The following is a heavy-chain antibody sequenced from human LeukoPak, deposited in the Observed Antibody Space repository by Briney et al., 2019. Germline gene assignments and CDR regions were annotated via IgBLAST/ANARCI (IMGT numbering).Heavy chain of an antibody. CDR1: GFTFGNAW. J-gene: IGHJ4*02. CDR3: TTDYGDY. V-gene: IGHV3-15*07. CDR2: IKSKTDDGTT. Sequence: PGGSLRLSCAASGFTFGNAWMNWVRQAPGKGLEWVGRIKSKTDDGTTDYAAPVKGRFTISRDDSKNTLYLQMNSLKTEDAAVYYCTTDYGDYWGQGTLVTVSS. D-gene: IGHD4-17*01.